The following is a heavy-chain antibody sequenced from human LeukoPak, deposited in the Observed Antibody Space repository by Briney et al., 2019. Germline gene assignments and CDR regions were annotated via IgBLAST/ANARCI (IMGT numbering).Heavy chain of an antibody. D-gene: IGHD3-10*01. Sequence: GGSLRLSCTASGFTFADYAMSWVRQAPGKGLEWVGFIRSKAYGGTPEYAASVKGRFSISRDDSKSIAYLQMDSLKTEDTAVYYCTREPGQYYYGSGSYPDYWGQGTLVTVSS. J-gene: IGHJ4*02. CDR1: GFTFADYA. CDR2: IRSKAYGGTP. CDR3: TREPGQYYYGSGSYPDY. V-gene: IGHV3-49*04.